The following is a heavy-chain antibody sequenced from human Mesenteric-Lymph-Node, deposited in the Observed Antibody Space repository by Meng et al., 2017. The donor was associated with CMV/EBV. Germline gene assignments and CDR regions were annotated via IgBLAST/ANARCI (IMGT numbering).Heavy chain of an antibody. CDR2: IWYDGSNK. V-gene: IGHV3-33*01. D-gene: IGHD4-11*01. CDR3: VRAIGSNYAY. CDR1: GFTFSSYG. J-gene: IGHJ4*02. Sequence: GESLKISCAASGFTFSSYGMHWVRQAPGKGLEWVAVIWYDGSNKYYADSVKGRFTISRDNSKNTLYLQMNSLRVEDTAVYYCVRAIGSNYAYWGQGTLVTVSS.